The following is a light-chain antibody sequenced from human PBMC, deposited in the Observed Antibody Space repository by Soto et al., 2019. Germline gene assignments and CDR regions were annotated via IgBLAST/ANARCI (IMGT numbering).Light chain of an antibody. V-gene: IGLV7-46*01. CDR3: MISFGPSRI. CDR1: TGSVTSGHY. CDR2: DTN. J-gene: IGLJ2*01. Sequence: QAVVTQEPSLTVSPGGTVTLTCGSSTGSVTSGHYPYWFQQKPGQAPRTLIYDTNSKHSWTPARFSGSLLGGKAALTLSGAQPQDEAEYYCMISFGPSRIFGGGTKLTVL.